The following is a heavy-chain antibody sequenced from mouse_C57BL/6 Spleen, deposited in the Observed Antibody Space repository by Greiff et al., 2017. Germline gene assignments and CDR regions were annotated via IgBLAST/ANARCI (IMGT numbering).Heavy chain of an antibody. CDR3: AKPDAMDN. CDR2: INPSTGGT. V-gene: IGHV1-42*01. J-gene: IGHJ4*01. CDR1: GYSFTGYY. Sequence: VQLQQSGPELVKPGASVKISCKASGYSFTGYYMNWVQQSPGKSLEWIGEINPSTGGTTYNQKFKAKATLTVDKSSSTAYMQLKSLTSEDSAVYYCAKPDAMDNGGQGTSVTVSS.